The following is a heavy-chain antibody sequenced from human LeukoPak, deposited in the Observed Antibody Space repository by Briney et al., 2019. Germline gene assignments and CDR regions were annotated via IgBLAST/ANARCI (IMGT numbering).Heavy chain of an antibody. Sequence: GASVKVSCKASGYTFTSYGISWVRQAPGQGLEWMGRIIPILGIANYAQKFQGRVTITADKSTSTAYMELSSLRSEDTAVYYCARGWDGGYNYYYYYYGMDVWGQGTTVTVSS. D-gene: IGHD5-24*01. V-gene: IGHV1-69*04. CDR1: GYTFTSYG. CDR2: IIPILGIA. CDR3: ARGWDGGYNYYYYYYGMDV. J-gene: IGHJ6*02.